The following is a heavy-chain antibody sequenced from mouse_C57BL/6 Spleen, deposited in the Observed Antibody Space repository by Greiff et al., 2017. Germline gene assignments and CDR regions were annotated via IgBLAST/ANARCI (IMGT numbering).Heavy chain of an antibody. Sequence: QVQLKQPGAELVKPGASVKLSCKASGYTFTSYWMQWVKQRPGQGLEWIGEIDPSDSYTNYNQKFKGKATLTVDTSSSTAYMQLSSLTSEDSAVYYCARFYYGSSTGYFDYWGQGTTLTVSS. CDR3: ARFYYGSSTGYFDY. D-gene: IGHD1-1*01. CDR2: IDPSDSYT. V-gene: IGHV1-50*01. J-gene: IGHJ2*01. CDR1: GYTFTSYW.